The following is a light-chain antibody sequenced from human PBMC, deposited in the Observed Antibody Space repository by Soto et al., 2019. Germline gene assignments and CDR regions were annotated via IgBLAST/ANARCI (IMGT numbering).Light chain of an antibody. CDR3: QSYDNSLSGSRV. J-gene: IGLJ3*02. Sequence: QSVLTQPPSVSGAPGQRVTISCTGSRSNIGAGYDVHWYQQLPGTAPKLLIYGTNNRPSGVPDRFSGSKSGMSASLAITGLQAAYEANYYCQSYDNSLSGSRVFGGGTKLTVL. CDR2: GTN. V-gene: IGLV1-40*01. CDR1: RSNIGAGYD.